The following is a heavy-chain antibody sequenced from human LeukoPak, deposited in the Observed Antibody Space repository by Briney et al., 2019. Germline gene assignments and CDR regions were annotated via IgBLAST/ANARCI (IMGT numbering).Heavy chain of an antibody. D-gene: IGHD4-17*01. CDR2: INPSGGST. V-gene: IGHV1-46*01. J-gene: IGHJ4*02. CDR1: GYTFTSYY. CDR3: ARPRGSDYGDFDY. Sequence: ASVKVSCKASGYTFTSYYMHWVRLAPAQGLEWMGIINPSGGSTSYAQKFQGRVTMTRDTSTSTVYMELSSLRSEDTAVYYCARPRGSDYGDFDYWGQGTLVTVSS.